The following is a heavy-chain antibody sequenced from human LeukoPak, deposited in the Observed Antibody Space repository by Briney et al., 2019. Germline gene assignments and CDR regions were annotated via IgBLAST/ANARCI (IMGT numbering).Heavy chain of an antibody. Sequence: SETLSLTCTVSGGSISSSSYYWSWIRQPPGKGLEWIGYIYYSGSTNYNPSLKSRVTISVDTSKNQFSLKLSSVTAADTAVYYCARINSSSWYYDYWGQGTLVTVSS. CDR2: IYYSGST. V-gene: IGHV4-61*01. CDR1: GGSISSSSYY. CDR3: ARINSSSWYYDY. D-gene: IGHD6-13*01. J-gene: IGHJ4*02.